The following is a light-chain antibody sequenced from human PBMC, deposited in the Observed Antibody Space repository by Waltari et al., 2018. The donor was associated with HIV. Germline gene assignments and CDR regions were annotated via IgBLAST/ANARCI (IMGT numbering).Light chain of an antibody. J-gene: IGLJ2*01. CDR1: GSNIGAGYD. CDR2: SDN. Sequence: QSVLTPPPSVSGAPGQTVTISCTGSGSNIGAGYDLHWYQQFPGTAPRLLIYSDNKRPSGVPDRFSGSKSGTSASLAISGLRAEDEADYYCQSYDTSLTGWIFGGGTKLTV. CDR3: QSYDTSLTGWI. V-gene: IGLV1-40*01.